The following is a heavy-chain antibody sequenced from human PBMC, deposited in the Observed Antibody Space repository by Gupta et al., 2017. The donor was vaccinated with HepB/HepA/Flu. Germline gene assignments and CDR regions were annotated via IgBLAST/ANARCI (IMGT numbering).Heavy chain of an antibody. J-gene: IGHJ6*02. D-gene: IGHD1-20*01. Sequence: EVQLVESGGGLVQPGRSLRLSCAASGFTFEDYAMHWVRQAPGKGLEWVSGINWNSGTIGYADSVKGRFTISRDNAKKSLYLHMNSLRAEDTALYYCXKXRAISEXTLDYYYSYGMDLWGQGTTVTVAS. CDR3: XKXRAISEXTLDYYYSYGMDL. CDR2: INWNSGTI. CDR1: GFTFEDYA. V-gene: IGHV3-9*01.